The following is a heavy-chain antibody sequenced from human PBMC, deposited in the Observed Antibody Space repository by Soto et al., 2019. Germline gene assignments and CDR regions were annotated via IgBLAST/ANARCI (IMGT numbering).Heavy chain of an antibody. CDR1: GGSISSSNW. D-gene: IGHD2-21*02. CDR2: INHSGST. J-gene: IGHJ5*02. V-gene: IGHV4-4*02. CDR3: ARGVVVTASPKPINWFDP. Sequence: SETLSLTCAVSGGSISSSNWWSWVRQPPGKGLEWIGEINHSGSTNYNPSLKSRVTISVDASKNQFSLKLSSVTAADTAVYYCARGVVVTASPKPINWFDPWGQGTLVTVSS.